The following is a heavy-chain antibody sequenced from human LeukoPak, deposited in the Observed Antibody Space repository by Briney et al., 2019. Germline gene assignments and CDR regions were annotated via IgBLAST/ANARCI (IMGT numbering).Heavy chain of an antibody. CDR3: ARVSVVHFDWLSKDYYYYYGMDV. V-gene: IGHV4-59*01. CDR2: IYYSGST. J-gene: IGHJ6*02. D-gene: IGHD3-9*01. CDR1: GGSISSSY. Sequence: SETLSLTCNVSGGSISSSYWSWIRQPPGKGLEWIGYIYYSGSTNYNPSLKSRVTISVDTSKNQFSLKLSSVTAADTAVYYCARVSVVHFDWLSKDYYYYYGMDVWGQGTTVTVSS.